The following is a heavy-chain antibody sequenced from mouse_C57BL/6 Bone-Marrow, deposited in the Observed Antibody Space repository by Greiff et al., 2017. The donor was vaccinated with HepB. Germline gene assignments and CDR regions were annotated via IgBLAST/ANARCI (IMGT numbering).Heavy chain of an antibody. J-gene: IGHJ4*01. V-gene: IGHV1-53*01. Sequence: VQLQQPGTELVKPGASVKLSCKASGYTFTSYWMHWVKQRPGQGLEWIGNINPSNGGTNYNEKFKSKATLTVDKSSSTAYMQLSSLTSEDSAVYYCARSGITTVVARAMDYWGQGTSVTVSS. CDR1: GYTFTSYW. D-gene: IGHD1-1*01. CDR2: INPSNGGT. CDR3: ARSGITTVVARAMDY.